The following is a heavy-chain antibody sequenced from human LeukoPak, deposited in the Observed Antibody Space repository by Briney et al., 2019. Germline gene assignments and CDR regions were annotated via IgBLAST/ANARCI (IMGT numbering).Heavy chain of an antibody. D-gene: IGHD5-24*01. CDR2: ISSSTSTI. J-gene: IGHJ5*01. Sequence: PGGSLRLSCAASGFTFSSFGMNWVRQAPGGGLAWVSYISSSTSTIYYADSVKGRFTITRDNAKNSLYLQMNSLRAEDTAVYFCAGGRFFDSWGQGALVTVSS. V-gene: IGHV3-48*01. CDR1: GFTFSSFG. CDR3: AGGRFFDS.